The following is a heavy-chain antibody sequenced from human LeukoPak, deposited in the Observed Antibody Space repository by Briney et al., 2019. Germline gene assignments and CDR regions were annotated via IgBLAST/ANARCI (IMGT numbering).Heavy chain of an antibody. D-gene: IGHD6-13*01. CDR3: ARDRHSSSWLVGSYMDV. Sequence: SQTLSLTCAISGDSVSSNSAAWNWIRQSPSRGLEWLGRTYYRSKWYNDYAVSVKSRITINPDTSKNQFSLQLNSVTPEDTAVYYCARDRHSSSWLVGSYMDVWGKGTTVTVSS. CDR2: TYYRSKWYN. CDR1: GDSVSSNSAA. V-gene: IGHV6-1*01. J-gene: IGHJ6*03.